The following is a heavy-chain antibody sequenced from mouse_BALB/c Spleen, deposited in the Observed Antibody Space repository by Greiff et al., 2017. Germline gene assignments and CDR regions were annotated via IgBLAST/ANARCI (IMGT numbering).Heavy chain of an antibody. D-gene: IGHD2-1*01. Sequence: EVKLMESGGGLVKPGGSLKLSCAASGFTFSDYYMYWVRQTPEKRLEWVATISDGGSYTYYPDSVKGRFTISRDNAKNNLYLQMSSLKSEDTAMYYCARGYGNYVWFAYWGQGTLVTVSA. CDR1: GFTFSDYY. CDR3: ARGYGNYVWFAY. J-gene: IGHJ3*01. V-gene: IGHV5-4*02. CDR2: ISDGGSYT.